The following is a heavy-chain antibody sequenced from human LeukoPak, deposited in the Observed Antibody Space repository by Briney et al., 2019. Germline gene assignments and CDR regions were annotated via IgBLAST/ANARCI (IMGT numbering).Heavy chain of an antibody. V-gene: IGHV3-23*01. CDR1: GFTFSSYG. D-gene: IGHD2-2*01. CDR2: ISGSGGST. CDR3: AKTVVPAAITAAFDY. Sequence: GGTLRLSCAASGFTFSSYGMSWVRQAPGKVLEWVSAISGSGGSTYYADSVKGRFTISRDNSKNTLYLQMNSLRAEDTAVYYCAKTVVPAAITAAFDYWGQGTLVTVSS. J-gene: IGHJ4*02.